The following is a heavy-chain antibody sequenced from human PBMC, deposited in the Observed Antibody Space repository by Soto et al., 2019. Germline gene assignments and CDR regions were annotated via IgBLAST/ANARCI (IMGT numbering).Heavy chain of an antibody. CDR2: INAGNGNT. Sequence: VQLVQSGAEVKKPGASVKVSCKASGYTFTSYAMHWVRQAPGQRLEWMGWINAGNGNTKYSQKFQVRVTITRHTSVSTAYMELSSLRSDDTAVYDCPRRTGYSGYYSLDYSSKGTLVTFSS. J-gene: IGHJ4*02. D-gene: IGHD5-12*01. V-gene: IGHV1-3*01. CDR1: GYTFTSYA. CDR3: PRRTGYSGYYSLDY.